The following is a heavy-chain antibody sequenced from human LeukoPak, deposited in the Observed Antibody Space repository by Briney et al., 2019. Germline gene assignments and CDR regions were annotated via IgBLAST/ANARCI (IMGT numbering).Heavy chain of an antibody. CDR3: ARDLRMGYYGSGSCVDY. V-gene: IGHV3-74*01. D-gene: IGHD3-10*01. J-gene: IGHJ4*02. CDR1: GFTFSSYW. CDR2: INSDGSST. Sequence: GGSLRLSCVASGFTFSSYWMHWVRQAPGKGLVWVSRINSDGSSTSYADSVKGRFTISRDNAKNTLYLQMNSPRAEDTAVYYCARDLRMGYYGSGSCVDYWGQGTLVTVSS.